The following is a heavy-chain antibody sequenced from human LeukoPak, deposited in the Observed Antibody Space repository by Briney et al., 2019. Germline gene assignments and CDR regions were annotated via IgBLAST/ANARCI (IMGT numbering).Heavy chain of an antibody. CDR3: AKASSGWDFDY. Sequence: PGGSLSLSCAASRFTFSSDSMSWVRQAPGKGLGWVSAISGSGGSTYYADSVKGRFTISRDNSKNSLYLQMNSLRAEDTAVYYCAKASSGWDFDYWGQGTLVTVSS. CDR1: RFTFSSDS. CDR2: ISGSGGST. J-gene: IGHJ4*02. V-gene: IGHV3-23*01. D-gene: IGHD6-19*01.